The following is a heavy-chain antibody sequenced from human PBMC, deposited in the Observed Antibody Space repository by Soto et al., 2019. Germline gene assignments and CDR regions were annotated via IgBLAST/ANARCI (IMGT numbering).Heavy chain of an antibody. D-gene: IGHD5-12*01. Sequence: QVQVVQSGGEVKKPGASVKVSCKASGNTLASDGFTWVRQAPGQGLEWMGWINGYNGNTNYAQKFQGRVTMTRDTSTSTVYMEVSSLRSEDTAVYYCARGGPELATIGSFDYWGQGTLVTVSS. CDR1: GNTLASDG. V-gene: IGHV1-18*01. CDR2: INGYNGNT. CDR3: ARGGPELATIGSFDY. J-gene: IGHJ4*02.